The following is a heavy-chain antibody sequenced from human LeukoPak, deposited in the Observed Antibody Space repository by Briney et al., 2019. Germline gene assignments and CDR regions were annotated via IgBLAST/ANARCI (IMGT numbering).Heavy chain of an antibody. V-gene: IGHV3-23*01. Sequence: PGGSLRLSCAVSRFAFSNYGMSWVRQAPGKGLEWVPAISGSGGSTYYADSVKGRFTISRDNSKNTLYLQMNSLRAEDTALYYCAKSSYYDTSGSYREYYFDYWGQGALVTVSS. D-gene: IGHD3-22*01. J-gene: IGHJ4*02. CDR1: RFAFSNYG. CDR3: AKSSYYDTSGSYREYYFDY. CDR2: ISGSGGST.